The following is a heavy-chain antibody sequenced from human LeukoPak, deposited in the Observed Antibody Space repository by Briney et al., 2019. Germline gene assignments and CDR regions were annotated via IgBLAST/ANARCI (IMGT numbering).Heavy chain of an antibody. CDR3: ARGALKAYYCDY. Sequence: GGSLRLSCVGSGFIFSAYWMAWVRQAPGKGPEWVANINEDGGEERYVDSVRGRFTISRDNAKSTVYLQLNSLSAEDTAVYYCARGALKAYYCDYWGQGTPVTVSS. V-gene: IGHV3-7*01. CDR1: GFIFSAYW. CDR2: INEDGGEE. J-gene: IGHJ4*02.